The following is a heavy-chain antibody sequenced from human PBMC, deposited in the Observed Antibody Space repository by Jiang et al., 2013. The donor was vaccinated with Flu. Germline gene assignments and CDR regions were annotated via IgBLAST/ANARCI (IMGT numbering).Heavy chain of an antibody. CDR3: ARGFYYDSSGYYFDY. CDR2: INTNTGNP. J-gene: IGHJ4*02. V-gene: IGHV7-4-1*02. Sequence: TSYAMNWVRQAPGQGLEWMGWINTNTGNPTYAQGFTGRFVFSLDTSVSTAYLQISSLKAEDTAVYYCARGFYYDSSGYYFDYWGQGTLVTVSS. D-gene: IGHD3-22*01. CDR1: TSYA.